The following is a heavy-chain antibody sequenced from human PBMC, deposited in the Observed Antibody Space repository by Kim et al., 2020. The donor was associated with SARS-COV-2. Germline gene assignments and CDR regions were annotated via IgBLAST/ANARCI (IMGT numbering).Heavy chain of an antibody. Sequence: ASVKVSCKASGYTFTSYAMHWVRQAPGQRLEWMGWINAGNGNTKYSQKFQGRVTITRDTSASTAYMELSSLRSEDTAVYYCARDSRLSIFGVVPYYYYGMDVWGQGTTVTVS. CDR2: INAGNGNT. CDR1: GYTFTSYA. V-gene: IGHV1-3*01. CDR3: ARDSRLSIFGVVPYYYYGMDV. D-gene: IGHD3-3*01. J-gene: IGHJ6*02.